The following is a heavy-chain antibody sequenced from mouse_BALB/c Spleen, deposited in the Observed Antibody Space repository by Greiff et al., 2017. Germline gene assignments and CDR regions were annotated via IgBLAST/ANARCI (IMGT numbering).Heavy chain of an antibody. CDR2: ISSGSSTI. Sequence: EVKLVESGGGLVQPGGSRKLSCAASGFTFSSFGMHWVRQAPEKGLEWVAYISSGSSTIYHADTVKGRFTISRDNPKNTLFLQMTSLRSEDTAMYYCASLDGYYVDYWGQGTTLTVSS. CDR3: ASLDGYYVDY. V-gene: IGHV5-17*02. CDR1: GFTFSSFG. D-gene: IGHD2-3*01. J-gene: IGHJ2*01.